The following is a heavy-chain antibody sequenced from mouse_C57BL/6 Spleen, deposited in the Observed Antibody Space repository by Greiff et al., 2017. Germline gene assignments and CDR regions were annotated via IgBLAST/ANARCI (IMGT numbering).Heavy chain of an antibody. J-gene: IGHJ4*01. Sequence: VQLLQSGPGLVQPSQCLSISCTVSGFSLTSYGVHWVRQSPGKGLEWLGVIWSGGSTDYNAAFISRLIISKDNSKSQVFFNMNSLQADDTAIYYCAINPYYDYDGAYAMDYWGQGTSVTVSS. CDR1: GFSLTSYG. CDR3: AINPYYDYDGAYAMDY. CDR2: IWSGGST. D-gene: IGHD2-4*01. V-gene: IGHV2-2*01.